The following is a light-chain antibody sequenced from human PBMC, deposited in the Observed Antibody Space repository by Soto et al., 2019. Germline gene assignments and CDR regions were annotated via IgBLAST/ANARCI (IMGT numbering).Light chain of an antibody. CDR1: QSIRSIY. CDR3: HKYGELAIT. Sequence: EIVLTQSPGTLSLSPGERATLSCRASQSIRSIYLAWYQQKAGQAPRLVIYGTSSRATGIPDRFSGSGSGTDFTLTISRLEPEDFAVYYCHKYGELAITFGQGIRLEIK. J-gene: IGKJ5*01. V-gene: IGKV3-20*01. CDR2: GTS.